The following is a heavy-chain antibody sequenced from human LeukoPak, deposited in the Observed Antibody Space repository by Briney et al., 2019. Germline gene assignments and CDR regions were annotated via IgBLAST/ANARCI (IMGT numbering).Heavy chain of an antibody. CDR1: GYKFNVYD. D-gene: IGHD3-10*01. CDR2: INPNSGGT. V-gene: IGHV1-2*02. CDR3: ARGGSGSYYIVDY. Sequence: ASVKVSCKTSGYKFNVYDILWVRQAPGHGLEWMGWINPNSGGTNYAQKFQGRVTMTRDTSISTAYMELSRLRSDDTAVYYCARGGSGSYYIVDYWGQGALVTVSS. J-gene: IGHJ4*02.